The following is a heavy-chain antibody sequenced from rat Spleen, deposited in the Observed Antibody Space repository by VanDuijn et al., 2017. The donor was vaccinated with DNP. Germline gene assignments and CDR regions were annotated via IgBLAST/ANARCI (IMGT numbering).Heavy chain of an antibody. CDR1: GFPFSKYG. Sequence: EVQLVESGGGLVQPGGSLKLSCAASGFPFSKYGMAWIRQAPTKGLEWVASISTVGDNAYYRDSVKGRFTISRDNAKTTLYLQMNSLRSEDTATYYCAWSPAYWGQGTLVTVSS. CDR3: AWSPAY. J-gene: IGHJ3*01. V-gene: IGHV5S13*01. D-gene: IGHD4-2*01. CDR2: ISTVGDNA.